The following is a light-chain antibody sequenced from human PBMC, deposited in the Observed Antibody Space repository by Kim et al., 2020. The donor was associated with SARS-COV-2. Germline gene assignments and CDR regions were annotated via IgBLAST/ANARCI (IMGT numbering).Light chain of an antibody. CDR3: SSYAGSNNLV. V-gene: IGLV2-8*01. CDR2: EVT. J-gene: IGLJ2*01. CDR1: SSDIGAYNY. Sequence: QSALTQPPSASGSPGQSVTISCTGTSSDIGAYNYVSWYQQYPGKAPKLMIYEVTKRPSVVPDRFSGSKSGNTASLTVSGLQAEDEADYYCSSYAGSNNLVFGGGTQLTVL.